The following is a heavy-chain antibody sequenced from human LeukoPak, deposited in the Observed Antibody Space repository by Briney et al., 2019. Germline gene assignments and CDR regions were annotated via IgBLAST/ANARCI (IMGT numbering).Heavy chain of an antibody. D-gene: IGHD6-13*01. V-gene: IGHV4-34*01. CDR3: ARGPHIAAAGTGRFWNS. J-gene: IGHJ4*02. CDR2: INHSGST. CDR1: GGSFSDYY. Sequence: SETLFLTCAVYGGSFSDYYWSGIRQPPGKGLEWIGEINHSGSTNYNPSLKSRVTISVDTSKNQFSLKLSSVTAADTTVYYCARGPHIAAAGTGRFWNSWGQGTLVTVSS.